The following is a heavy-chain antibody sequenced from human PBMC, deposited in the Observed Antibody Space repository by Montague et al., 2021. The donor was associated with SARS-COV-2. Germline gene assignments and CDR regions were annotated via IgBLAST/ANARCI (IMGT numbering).Heavy chain of an antibody. D-gene: IGHD3-3*01. V-gene: IGHV4-31*03. Sequence: TLSLTCNVSGGSMISGGYYWSWIRQPPGKGLEWIGYVYSGETTYYNPSLKSRVTISEDMSKNQFSLRLTSVTAADTAVYYCVRDGGLRFSGGAMDVWGQGTTVTASS. J-gene: IGHJ6*02. CDR3: VRDGGLRFSGGAMDV. CDR2: VYSGETT. CDR1: GGSMISGGYY.